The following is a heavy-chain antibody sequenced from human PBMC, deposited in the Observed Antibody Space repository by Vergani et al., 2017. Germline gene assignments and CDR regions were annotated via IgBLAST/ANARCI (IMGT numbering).Heavy chain of an antibody. CDR2: IYYSGST. J-gene: IGHJ6*02. V-gene: IGHV4-34*01. Sequence: QVQLQQWGAGLLKPSETLSLTCAVYGGSFSGYYWSWIRQPPGKGLEWIGYIYYSGSTYYNPSLKSRVTISVDTSKNQFSLKLSSVTAADTAVYYCARGVVAGTYYYYYGMDVWGQGTTVTVSS. CDR1: GGSFSGYY. CDR3: ARGVVAGTYYYYYGMDV. D-gene: IGHD2-15*01.